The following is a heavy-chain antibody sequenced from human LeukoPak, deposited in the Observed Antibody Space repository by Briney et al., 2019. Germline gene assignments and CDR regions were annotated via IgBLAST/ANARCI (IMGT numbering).Heavy chain of an antibody. Sequence: AGGSLRLSCAASGFTFGGFTMAWVRQTPRKGPEWLSGILADADGGRTYYADSVKGRFTISRDNSKNTLYLQMNNLRADDTAVYFCAKDLNYGDGRWEFDPWGQGTLVTV. CDR1: GFTFGGFT. CDR3: AKDLNYGDGRWEFDP. J-gene: IGHJ5*02. D-gene: IGHD4-17*01. CDR2: ILADADGGRT. V-gene: IGHV3-23*01.